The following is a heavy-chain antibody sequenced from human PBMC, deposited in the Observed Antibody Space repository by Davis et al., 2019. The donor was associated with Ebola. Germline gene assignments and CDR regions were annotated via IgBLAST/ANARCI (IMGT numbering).Heavy chain of an antibody. J-gene: IGHJ5*02. CDR3: ARGGDYGDSYNWSDP. CDR2: IYYSGST. CDR1: GGSISSSSYY. D-gene: IGHD4-17*01. V-gene: IGHV4-39*07. Sequence: PSETLSLTCTVSGGSISSSSYYWGWIRQPPGKGLEWIGSIYYSGSTYYNPSLKSRVTISVDTSKNQFSLKLSSVTAADTAVYYCARGGDYGDSYNWSDPWGQGTLVTVSS.